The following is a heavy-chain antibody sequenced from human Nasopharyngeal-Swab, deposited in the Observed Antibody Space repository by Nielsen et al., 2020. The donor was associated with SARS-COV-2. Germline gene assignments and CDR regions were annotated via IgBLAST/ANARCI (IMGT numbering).Heavy chain of an antibody. CDR3: VRDTPAMFAY. Sequence: WIRQPPGKGLEWVSYISSSGSTIYYADSVKGRFTISRDNAKNSLYLQMNSLRAEDSAVYYCVRDTPAMFAYWGQGTLVTVSS. CDR2: ISSSGSTI. V-gene: IGHV3-11*04. J-gene: IGHJ4*02.